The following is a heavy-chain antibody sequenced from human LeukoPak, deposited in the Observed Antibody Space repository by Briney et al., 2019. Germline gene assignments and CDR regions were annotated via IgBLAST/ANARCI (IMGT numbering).Heavy chain of an antibody. D-gene: IGHD6-19*01. V-gene: IGHV4-59*01. Sequence: SETLSLTCTVSGGSISSYYWSWIRQPPGKGLEWIGYIYYSGSTNYNPSLKSRVTISVDTSKNQFSLKLSSVTAADTAAYYCARAGQWLVPGADYYYYGMDVWGQGTTVTVSS. CDR1: GGSISSYY. CDR3: ARAGQWLVPGADYYYYGMDV. J-gene: IGHJ6*02. CDR2: IYYSGST.